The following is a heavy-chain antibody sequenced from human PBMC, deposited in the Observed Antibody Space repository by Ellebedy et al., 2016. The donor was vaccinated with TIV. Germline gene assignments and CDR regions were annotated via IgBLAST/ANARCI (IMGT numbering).Heavy chain of an antibody. V-gene: IGHV4-34*01. CDR2: INHSGST. CDR1: GGSFSGYY. Sequence: SETLSLTCAVYGGSFSGYYWSWIRQPPGKGLEWIGEINHSGSTNYNPSLKSRVTVSVDTSKNQFSLKLSSVTAADTAVYYCARWTRLGRGRSATTYYYYGMDVWGQGTTVTVSS. CDR3: ARWTRLGRGRSATTYYYYGMDV. D-gene: IGHD1-14*01. J-gene: IGHJ6*02.